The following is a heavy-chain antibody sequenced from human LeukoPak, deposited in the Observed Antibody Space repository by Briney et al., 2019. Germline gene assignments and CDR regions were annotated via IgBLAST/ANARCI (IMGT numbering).Heavy chain of an antibody. J-gene: IGHJ4*02. CDR1: GFTFNTYA. V-gene: IGHV3-23*01. Sequence: GGSLRLSCAASGFTFNTYAMSWVRQAPGKGLEWVSSISSSGDSTYSADSVKGRFTISRDNSKNTLYLQMNSLRAEDTAVYYCARRAGAYSHPYDYWGQGTLVTVSS. CDR3: ARRAGAYSHPYDY. CDR2: ISSSGDST. D-gene: IGHD4/OR15-4a*01.